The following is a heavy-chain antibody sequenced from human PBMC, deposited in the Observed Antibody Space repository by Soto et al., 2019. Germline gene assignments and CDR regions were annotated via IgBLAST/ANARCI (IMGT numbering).Heavy chain of an antibody. CDR3: ARGDRSSLYYFDF. D-gene: IGHD6-6*01. J-gene: IGHJ4*01. V-gene: IGHV1-69*01. Sequence: SWSVQHSPGQGLEWMGGIIPIFGTANYAQKFQGRVTITADESTSTAYMELSSLRSEDTAVYYCARGDRSSLYYFDFWGHGTPVTVSP. CDR2: IIPIFGTA.